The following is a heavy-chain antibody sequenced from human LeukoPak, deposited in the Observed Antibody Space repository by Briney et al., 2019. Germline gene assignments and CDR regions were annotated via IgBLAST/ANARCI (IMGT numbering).Heavy chain of an antibody. CDR1: GYTFTGYY. J-gene: IGHJ4*02. Sequence: ASVKVSCKASGYTFTGYYMHRVRQAPGQGLEWMGWINPNSGGTNYAQKFQGRVTMTRDTSISTAYMELSRLRSDDTAVYYCARLYDYVWGSYRYTGAFDYWGQGTLVTVSS. V-gene: IGHV1-2*02. CDR3: ARLYDYVWGSYRYTGAFDY. D-gene: IGHD3-16*02. CDR2: INPNSGGT.